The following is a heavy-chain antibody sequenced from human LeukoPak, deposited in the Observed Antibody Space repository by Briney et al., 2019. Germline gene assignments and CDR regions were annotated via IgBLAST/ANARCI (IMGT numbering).Heavy chain of an antibody. D-gene: IGHD4-17*01. Sequence: SETLSLTCTVSGGSISSYYWSWIRQPPGKGLEWIGYIYYSGSTYYNPSLKSRVTISVDTSKNQFSLKLSSVTAADTAVYYCARGHPYGDYEDYWGQGTLVTVSS. CDR2: IYYSGST. CDR3: ARGHPYGDYEDY. J-gene: IGHJ4*02. CDR1: GGSISSYY. V-gene: IGHV4-59*12.